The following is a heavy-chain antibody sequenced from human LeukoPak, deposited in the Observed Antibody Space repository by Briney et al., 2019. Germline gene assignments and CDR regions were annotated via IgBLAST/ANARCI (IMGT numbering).Heavy chain of an antibody. J-gene: IGHJ6*02. Sequence: SLKVSSKASGYTLTGYYMHWVRQAPGQRLECMGWINPNSGGTNHAQKFQGRVTMTRDTSISTAYMELSRLRSDDTAVYYCARDLGGDYDILTGYFPYYYYYGMDVWGQGTTVTVSS. CDR1: GYTLTGYY. D-gene: IGHD3-9*01. CDR2: INPNSGGT. CDR3: ARDLGGDYDILTGYFPYYYYYGMDV. V-gene: IGHV1-2*02.